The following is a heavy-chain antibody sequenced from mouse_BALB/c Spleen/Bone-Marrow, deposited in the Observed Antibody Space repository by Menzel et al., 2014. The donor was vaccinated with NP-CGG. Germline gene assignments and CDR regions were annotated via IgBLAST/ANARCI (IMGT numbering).Heavy chain of an antibody. V-gene: IGHV1-14*01. D-gene: IGHD1-1*01. Sequence: VQLQQSGPELVKPGASVKMSCKASGYTFTSYVMHWVKQKPGQGLGWIGYINPYNDGTKYNEKFKGKATLTSDKSSSTAYMELSSLTSEDSAVYYCARWVLSRLHFDVWGAGTTVTVSS. CDR3: ARWVLSRLHFDV. J-gene: IGHJ1*01. CDR1: GYTFTSYV. CDR2: INPYNDGT.